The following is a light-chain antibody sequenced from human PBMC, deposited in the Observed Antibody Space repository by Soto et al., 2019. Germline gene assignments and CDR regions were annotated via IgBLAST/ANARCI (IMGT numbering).Light chain of an antibody. Sequence: QSVLTHPPSASSTPGQRVTISCSGSSSNIESNTVTWYQQLPGTAPKLVIYSNYDRPSGVPDRFSGSTSGTSASLVIRGLQSEDEADYYCAAWDDILNGYVFGGGTKVTVL. CDR1: SSNIESNT. CDR3: AAWDDILNGYV. CDR2: SNY. V-gene: IGLV1-44*01. J-gene: IGLJ1*01.